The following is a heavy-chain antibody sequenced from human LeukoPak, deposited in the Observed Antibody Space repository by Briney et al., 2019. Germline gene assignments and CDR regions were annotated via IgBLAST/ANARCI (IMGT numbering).Heavy chain of an antibody. CDR2: ISGSGGST. CDR1: GFTFSSYA. Sequence: PGGSLRLSCAASGFTFSSYAMSWVRQAPGKGLEWVSAISGSGGSTYYADSVKGRFTISRDNSKNTLYLQMNSLRAGDTAVYYCAKDRYYDFWSGPPDFDYWGQGTLVTVSS. V-gene: IGHV3-23*01. CDR3: AKDRYYDFWSGPPDFDY. J-gene: IGHJ4*02. D-gene: IGHD3-3*01.